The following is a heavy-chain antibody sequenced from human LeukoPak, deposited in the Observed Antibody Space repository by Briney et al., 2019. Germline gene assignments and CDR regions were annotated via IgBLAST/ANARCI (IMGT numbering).Heavy chain of an antibody. CDR3: ARNFYFGSSGYYHY. Sequence: ASVKVSCKASRYTFTGYYMHWVRQAPGQGLEWMGWINPNSGGTNYAQKFQGRVTMTRDTSISTAYMELSRLRSDDTAVYYCARNFYFGSSGYYHYWGQGTLVTVSS. CDR1: RYTFTGYY. CDR2: INPNSGGT. J-gene: IGHJ4*02. V-gene: IGHV1-2*02. D-gene: IGHD3-22*01.